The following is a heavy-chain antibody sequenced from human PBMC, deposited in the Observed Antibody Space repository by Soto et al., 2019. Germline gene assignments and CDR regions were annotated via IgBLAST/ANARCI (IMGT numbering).Heavy chain of an antibody. CDR1: GYTFTAYY. D-gene: IGHD2-2*01. CDR2: INPYNGDT. J-gene: IGHJ3*02. Sequence: GASVKVSCKASGYTFTAYYLHWMRQAPGQGLEWMGWINPYNGDTNLTQKFQGWVTMTRDTSTSTAYMELRSLRLDDTAVYYCARDQGTSFDAFDIWGQGTMVTVSS. CDR3: ARDQGTSFDAFDI. V-gene: IGHV1-2*04.